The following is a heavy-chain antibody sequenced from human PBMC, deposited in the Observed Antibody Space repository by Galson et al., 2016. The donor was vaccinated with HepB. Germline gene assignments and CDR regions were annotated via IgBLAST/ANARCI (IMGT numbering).Heavy chain of an antibody. CDR2: IKQDGGET. J-gene: IGHJ4*02. Sequence: SLRLSCAASGFPFSSYWMTWLRQAPGKGPEWVASIKQDGGETFYGDSVKGRFTISRDNAKNSLYLHMNSLRAEDAAVYYCAREDRATWVYWGQGTLVTVSS. CDR3: AREDRATWVY. D-gene: IGHD7-27*01. CDR1: GFPFSSYW. V-gene: IGHV3-7*03.